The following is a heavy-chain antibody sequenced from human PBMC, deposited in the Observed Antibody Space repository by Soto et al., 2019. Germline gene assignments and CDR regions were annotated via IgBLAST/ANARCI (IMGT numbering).Heavy chain of an antibody. V-gene: IGHV2-5*02. Sequence: QVTLKESGPTLVKPTQTLTLTCTVSGLSLRTTGVGVGWVRQPPGKALEWLALLYWDDDQRYSPSLRSRLTIAKDISEKQVVLTRTNMDTVDTATYYCVQSRCGGDCLEIYSSHAYNGLDVWGQGPTVTVSS. CDR3: VQSRCGGDCLEIYSSHAYNGLDV. J-gene: IGHJ6*02. CDR2: LYWDDDQ. CDR1: GLSLRTTGVG. D-gene: IGHD2-21*02.